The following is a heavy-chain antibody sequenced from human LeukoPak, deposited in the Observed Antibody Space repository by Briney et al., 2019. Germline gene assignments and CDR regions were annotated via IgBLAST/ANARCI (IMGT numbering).Heavy chain of an antibody. V-gene: IGHV3-33*01. J-gene: IGHJ6*03. CDR3: ARDPGVVDYMDV. Sequence: GGSLRLSCAASGFTFSSYVMHWVRQAPGKGLEWVAVIWYDGSNKYYADSVKGRFTISRDNSKNTLYLQMNSLRAEDTAVYYCARDPGVVDYMDVWGKGTTVTVSS. D-gene: IGHD1-14*01. CDR1: GFTFSSYV. CDR2: IWYDGSNK.